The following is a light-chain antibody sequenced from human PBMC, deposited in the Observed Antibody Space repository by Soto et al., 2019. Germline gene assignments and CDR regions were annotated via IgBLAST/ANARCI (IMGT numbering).Light chain of an antibody. CDR3: QQRNNWPPRIT. J-gene: IGKJ5*01. CDR1: QSVSDF. Sequence: VLTQSPATLSLSPGEGATLSCRASQSVSDFLAWYQQKPGQPPRLLIYDASHRATGIPARFSGSGAGTDFTLTISSLEPEDFAVYYCQQRNNWPPRITFGQGTRLEI. V-gene: IGKV3-11*01. CDR2: DAS.